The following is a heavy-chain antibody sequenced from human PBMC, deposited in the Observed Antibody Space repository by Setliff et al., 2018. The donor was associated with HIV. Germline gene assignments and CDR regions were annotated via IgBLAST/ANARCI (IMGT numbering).Heavy chain of an antibody. CDR3: TSQTYYYGSGSYFPPDY. Sequence: SVKVSCKASGGTLSSYAISWVRQAPGQGLEWMGGIIPIFGAANYAQKFQGRVTITTDASTSAVYMELSSLRSEDTAVYYCTSQTYYYGSGSYFPPDYWGQGTLVTVSS. D-gene: IGHD3-10*01. CDR2: IIPIFGAA. V-gene: IGHV1-69*05. CDR1: GGTLSSYA. J-gene: IGHJ4*02.